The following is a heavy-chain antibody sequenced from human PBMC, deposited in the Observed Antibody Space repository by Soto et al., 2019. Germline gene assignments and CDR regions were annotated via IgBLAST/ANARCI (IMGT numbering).Heavy chain of an antibody. CDR2: INVYNGDR. Sequence: SVKVSCKAHGYIFTDYGIGWVRQAPGHGLEWMGLINVYNGDRKVAQKFQDRVSLTTDTATDTAYMELKSLRSGDTAVYHCARLQLGGDRMLNWFDPWGQGTLVTVSS. V-gene: IGHV1-18*01. D-gene: IGHD2-21*02. CDR3: ARLQLGGDRMLNWFDP. CDR1: GYIFTDYG. J-gene: IGHJ5*02.